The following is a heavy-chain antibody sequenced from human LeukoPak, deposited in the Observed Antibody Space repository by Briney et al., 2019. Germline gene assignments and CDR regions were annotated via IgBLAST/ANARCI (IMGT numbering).Heavy chain of an antibody. Sequence: TSETLSLTCAVYGGSFSGYYWSWIRQPPGKGLEWIGHIYYSGSTNYNPSLKSRVTISVDTSKNQFSLKLSSVTAADTAVYYCARGSRDGYNWDYWGQGTLVTVSS. CDR2: IYYSGST. CDR1: GGSFSGYY. V-gene: IGHV4-59*01. CDR3: ARGSRDGYNWDY. D-gene: IGHD5-24*01. J-gene: IGHJ4*02.